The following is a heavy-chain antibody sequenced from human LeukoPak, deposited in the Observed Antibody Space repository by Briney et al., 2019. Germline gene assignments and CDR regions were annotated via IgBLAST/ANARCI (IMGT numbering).Heavy chain of an antibody. CDR1: GFTFSSYG. Sequence: GGSLRLSCAASGFTFSSYGMSWVRQAPGKGLEWVAFIRYDGSNKYYADSVKGRFTISRDNSKNTLYLQMNSLRAEDTAVYYCAKDGLGSSGYYYTSPFDYWGQGTLVTVSS. J-gene: IGHJ4*02. CDR3: AKDGLGSSGYYYTSPFDY. D-gene: IGHD3-22*01. V-gene: IGHV3-30*02. CDR2: IRYDGSNK.